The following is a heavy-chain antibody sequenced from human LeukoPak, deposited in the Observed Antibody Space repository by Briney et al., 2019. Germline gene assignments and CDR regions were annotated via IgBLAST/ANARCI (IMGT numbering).Heavy chain of an antibody. J-gene: IGHJ4*02. CDR1: GFTFSSYW. V-gene: IGHV3-7*03. D-gene: IGHD5-24*01. CDR2: IDQDGSDK. CDR3: AKVEMATIVFDY. Sequence: GGSLRLSCAASGFTFSSYWMSWVRQAPGKGLEWVASIDQDGSDKFSVDSVKGRFTISRDNSKNTLYLQMNSLRAEDTAVYYCAKVEMATIVFDYWGQGTLVTVSS.